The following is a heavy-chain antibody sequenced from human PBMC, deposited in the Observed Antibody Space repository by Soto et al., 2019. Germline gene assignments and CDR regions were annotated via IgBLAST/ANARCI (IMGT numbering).Heavy chain of an antibody. D-gene: IGHD6-19*01. V-gene: IGHV5-51*01. CDR3: ARWSSGRYDY. CDR1: GYSFTTYW. Sequence: GESLKISCKSYGYSFTTYWIAWVRQMPGKGLEWMGSIHPGESDTRYSPSFQGQVTISADKSISTAYLQCSSLKASDTAMYYCARWSSGRYDYWGQGTLVTVSS. CDR2: IHPGESDT. J-gene: IGHJ4*02.